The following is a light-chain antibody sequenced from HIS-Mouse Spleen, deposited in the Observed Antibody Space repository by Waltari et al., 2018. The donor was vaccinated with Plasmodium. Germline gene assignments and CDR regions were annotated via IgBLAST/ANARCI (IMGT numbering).Light chain of an antibody. CDR3: CSYAGSSTFV. Sequence: QSALTQPASVSGSPGQSITISCTGTSSDVGSYNLVSWYQQHPGKAPKLMIYEGSKRPAGVSNRLAGSKSGNTASLTISGLQAEYEADYYCCSYAGSSTFVFGGGTKLTVL. V-gene: IGLV2-23*03. CDR1: SSDVGSYNL. J-gene: IGLJ3*02. CDR2: EGS.